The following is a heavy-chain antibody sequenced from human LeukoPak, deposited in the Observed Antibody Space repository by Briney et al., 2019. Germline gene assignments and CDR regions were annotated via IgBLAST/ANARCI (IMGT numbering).Heavy chain of an antibody. J-gene: IGHJ4*02. CDR1: GFTLSSYW. Sequence: GGSLRLSCAVSGFTLSSYWMSRVRQAPGKGLEWVANIKQDGSEKYYVDSVKGRFTISRDNAKNSLYLQMNSLRAEDTALYYCARVFGSIAAAGNNYWGQGTLVTVSS. V-gene: IGHV3-7*03. CDR2: IKQDGSEK. D-gene: IGHD6-13*01. CDR3: ARVFGSIAAAGNNY.